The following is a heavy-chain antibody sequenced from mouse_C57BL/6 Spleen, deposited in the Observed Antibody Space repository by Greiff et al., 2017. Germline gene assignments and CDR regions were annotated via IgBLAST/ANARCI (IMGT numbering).Heavy chain of an antibody. Sequence: VQLQQSGAELVRPGASVKLSCTASGFNFKDYYMHWVKQRPEQGLEWIGRIDPEDGDTEYAPKFQGKATMTADTSSNTAYLQLSSLTSEDTAVYYCARYYGSSYGFAYWGQGTLVTVSA. CDR1: GFNFKDYY. D-gene: IGHD1-1*01. CDR3: ARYYGSSYGFAY. J-gene: IGHJ3*01. CDR2: IDPEDGDT. V-gene: IGHV14-1*01.